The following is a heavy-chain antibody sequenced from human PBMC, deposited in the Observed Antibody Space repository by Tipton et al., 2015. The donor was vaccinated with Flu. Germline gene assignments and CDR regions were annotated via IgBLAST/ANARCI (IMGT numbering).Heavy chain of an antibody. CDR1: GGSISSGGYS. Sequence: LRLSCAVSGGSISSGGYSWSWIRQPPGKGLEWIGYIYHSGNTYYNPSLKSRVTMSVDRSKNQFSLRLGSVTAADTALYYCARDLRGYSGCMGSDAFDMWGQGIMVTVSS. J-gene: IGHJ3*02. CDR3: ARDLRGYSGCMGSDAFDM. V-gene: IGHV4-30-2*01. CDR2: IYHSGNT. D-gene: IGHD5-12*01.